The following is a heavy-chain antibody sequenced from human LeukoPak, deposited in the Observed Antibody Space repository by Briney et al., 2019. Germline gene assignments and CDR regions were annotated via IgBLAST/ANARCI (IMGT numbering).Heavy chain of an antibody. Sequence: HPGGSLRLSCAASGFTVSSNYMSWVRQAPGKGLEWVSVIYSGGSTYYADSVKGRFTISRDNSKNTLYLQMNSLRAEDTAVYYCARDPYGEIFDYRGQGTLVTVSS. CDR3: ARDPYGEIFDY. D-gene: IGHD4-17*01. V-gene: IGHV3-53*01. CDR2: IYSGGST. CDR1: GFTVSSNY. J-gene: IGHJ4*02.